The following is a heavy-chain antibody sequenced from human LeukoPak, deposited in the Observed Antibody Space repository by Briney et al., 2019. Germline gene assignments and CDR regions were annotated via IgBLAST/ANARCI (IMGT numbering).Heavy chain of an antibody. CDR1: GGSISSYY. Sequence: SETLSLTCTVSGGSISSYYWSWIRQPPGKGLEWIGYIYYGGSTNYNPSLKSRVTMSVDTSKNQFSLELSSVTAADTALYYCASRPGGSTWYGVFDYWSRGTLVTVSS. D-gene: IGHD6-13*01. CDR2: IYYGGST. J-gene: IGHJ4*02. V-gene: IGHV4-59*01. CDR3: ASRPGGSTWYGVFDY.